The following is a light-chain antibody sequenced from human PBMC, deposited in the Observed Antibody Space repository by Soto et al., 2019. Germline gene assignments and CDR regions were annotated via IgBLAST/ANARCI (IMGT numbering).Light chain of an antibody. V-gene: IGLV2-14*01. CDR3: SSYTSSSTLVV. CDR1: SSDVGGYNY. J-gene: IGLJ2*01. Sequence: QSVLTQPASVSGSPGQSITISCTGTSSDVGGYNYVSWYQQHPGTAPKLMIYDVSNRPSGVSNRFSGSKSGNTASLTISGLQAEDEADSYCSSYTSSSTLVVFGGGTQLTVL. CDR2: DVS.